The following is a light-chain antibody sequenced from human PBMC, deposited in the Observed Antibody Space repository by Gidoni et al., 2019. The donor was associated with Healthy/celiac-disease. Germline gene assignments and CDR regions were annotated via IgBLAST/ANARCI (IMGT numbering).Light chain of an antibody. V-gene: IGKV1-17*01. CDR1: QGISND. CDR2: AAS. J-gene: IGKJ1*01. CDR3: LQHNSYPWT. Sequence: DIQMTQSPSSLSASVGDRVTITCRARQGISNDLVWYQQKPGNAPKRLIYAASSLQSGVPSRFSGSGSCTAFTLTISSLLPEDFATYYYLQHNSYPWTFGQGTKVEIK.